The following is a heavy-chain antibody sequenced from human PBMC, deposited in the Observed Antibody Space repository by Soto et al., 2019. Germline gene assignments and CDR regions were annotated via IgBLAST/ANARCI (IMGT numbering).Heavy chain of an antibody. D-gene: IGHD6-13*01. J-gene: IGHJ3*02. V-gene: IGHV2-5*02. CDR3: VHSSIAAAGVDAFDI. CDR1: GFSLSTSGVG. CDR2: IYWDDDK. Sequence: QITLKESGPTLVKPTQTLTLTCTFSGFSLSTSGVGVGWIRQPPGKALEWLALIYWDDDKRYSPSLKSRLTITKDTSKNQVVLTMTNMDPVDTSIYYCVHSSIAAAGVDAFDIWGQGKMVTVSS.